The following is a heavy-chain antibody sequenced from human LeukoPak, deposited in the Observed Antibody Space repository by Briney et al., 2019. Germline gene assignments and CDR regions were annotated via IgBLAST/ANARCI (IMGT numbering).Heavy chain of an antibody. V-gene: IGHV4-31*03. CDR2: IYYSGST. D-gene: IGHD2-15*01. J-gene: IGHJ6*02. CDR3: ARQDIVVVVAAHYYYYYGMDV. CDR1: GGSISSGGYY. Sequence: PSETLSLTCTVSGGSISSGGYYWSWIRQHPGKGLEWIGYIYYSGSTNYNPSLKSRVTISVDTSKNQFSLKLSSVTAADTAVYYCARQDIVVVVAAHYYYYYGMDVWGQGTTVTVSS.